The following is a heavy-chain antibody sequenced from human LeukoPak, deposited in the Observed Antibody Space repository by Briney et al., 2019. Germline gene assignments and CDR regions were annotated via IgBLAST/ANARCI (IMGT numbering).Heavy chain of an antibody. Sequence: GASVKVSRKASGYTFTSNYIHWMRQAPGQGLEWMGWINPNSGGTNYAQKFQGRVTMTRDTSISTAYMELSRLRSDDTAVYYCASEGKYYDFWGHYMDVWGKGTTVTVSS. CDR2: INPNSGGT. CDR1: GYTFTSNY. V-gene: IGHV1-2*02. CDR3: ASEGKYYDFWGHYMDV. D-gene: IGHD3-3*01. J-gene: IGHJ6*03.